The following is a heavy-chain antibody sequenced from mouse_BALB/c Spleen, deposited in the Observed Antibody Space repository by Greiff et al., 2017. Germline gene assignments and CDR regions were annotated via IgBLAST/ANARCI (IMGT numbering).Heavy chain of an antibody. J-gene: IGHJ4*01. CDR2: IWSDGST. Sequence: VKLVESGPDLVAPSQSLSITCTVSGFSLTSYGVHWVRQPPGKGLEWLVVIWSDGSTTYNSALKSRLSISKDNSKSQVFLKMNSLQTDDTAMYYCARHSYGYNYAMDYWGQGTSVTVSS. D-gene: IGHD2-2*01. CDR3: ARHSYGYNYAMDY. V-gene: IGHV2-6-2*01. CDR1: GFSLTSYG.